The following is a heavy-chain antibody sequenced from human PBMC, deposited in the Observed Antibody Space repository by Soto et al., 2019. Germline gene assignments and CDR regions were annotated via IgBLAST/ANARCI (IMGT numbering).Heavy chain of an antibody. CDR2: IWYDGSNK. CDR3: ARDKLTTVSTFDY. V-gene: IGHV3-33*01. D-gene: IGHD4-17*01. Sequence: QVQLVESGGGVAQPGRSLRLSCAASGFTFSSYGMHWVRQAPGKGLEWVAVIWYDGSNKCYADSVKGRFTNSRDDSKNTLYLQMNSLRAEDTAVYYCARDKLTTVSTFDYWGQGTLVTVSS. J-gene: IGHJ4*02. CDR1: GFTFSSYG.